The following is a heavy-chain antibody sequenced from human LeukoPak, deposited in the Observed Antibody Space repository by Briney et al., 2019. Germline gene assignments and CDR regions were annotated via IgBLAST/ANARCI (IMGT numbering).Heavy chain of an antibody. CDR3: ARAYSSSSGYYYGMDV. Sequence: SETLSLTCTVSGGSISSYYWSWIRQPAGKGLEWIGRIYTSGSTNYNPSLKSRVTISVDTSKNQFSLKLSSVTAADTAVYYCARAYSSSSGYYYGMDVWGQGTTVTVSS. CDR1: GGSISSYY. J-gene: IGHJ6*02. V-gene: IGHV4-4*07. D-gene: IGHD6-6*01. CDR2: IYTSGST.